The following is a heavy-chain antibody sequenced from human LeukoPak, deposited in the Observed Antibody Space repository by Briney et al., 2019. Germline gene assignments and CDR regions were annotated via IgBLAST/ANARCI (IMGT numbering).Heavy chain of an antibody. CDR1: GGSFSGYY. J-gene: IGHJ4*02. D-gene: IGHD6-13*01. CDR2: INHSGST. CDR3: VRVRKRIAAAAPSPPRFDY. Sequence: SETLSLTCAVYGGSFSGYYWSWIRQPPGKGLEWIGEINHSGSTNYNPSLKSRVTISVDTSKNQFSLKLSSVTAADTAVYYCVRVRKRIAAAAPSPPRFDYWGQGTLVTVSS. V-gene: IGHV4-34*01.